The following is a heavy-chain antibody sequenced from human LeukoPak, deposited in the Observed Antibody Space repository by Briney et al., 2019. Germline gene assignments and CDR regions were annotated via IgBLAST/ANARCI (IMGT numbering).Heavy chain of an antibody. Sequence: GSLRLSCAASGFTFSSYWMHWVRQAPGKGLVWVSRINSDGGSTSYADSVKGRFTISRDNAKNTLYLQMNSLGAEDTAVYYCARAYGDYSGYFDYWGQGTLVTVSS. D-gene: IGHD4-17*01. CDR2: INSDGGST. CDR1: GFTFSSYW. J-gene: IGHJ4*02. V-gene: IGHV3-74*01. CDR3: ARAYGDYSGYFDY.